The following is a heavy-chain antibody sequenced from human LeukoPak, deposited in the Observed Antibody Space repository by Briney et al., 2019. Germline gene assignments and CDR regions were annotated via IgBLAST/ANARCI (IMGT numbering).Heavy chain of an antibody. Sequence: SETLSLTCTVSGGSISSSSYYWGWIRQPPGKGREWIGSIYYSGSTYYNPSLKSRVTISVDTSKNQFSLKLSSVTAADTAVYYCARLPWYKGIWFDPWGQGTLVTVSS. CDR2: IYYSGST. D-gene: IGHD1-1*01. CDR3: ARLPWYKGIWFDP. J-gene: IGHJ5*02. CDR1: GGSISSSSYY. V-gene: IGHV4-39*01.